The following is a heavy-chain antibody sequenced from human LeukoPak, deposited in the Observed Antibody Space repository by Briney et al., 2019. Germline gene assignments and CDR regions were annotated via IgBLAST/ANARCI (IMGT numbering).Heavy chain of an antibody. D-gene: IGHD4-4*01. CDR3: ASKTTVTTRGGIIDY. CDR1: GFTFSSYS. CDR2: ISSSSSYI. V-gene: IGHV3-21*01. J-gene: IGHJ4*02. Sequence: GGSLRLSCAASGFTFSSYSMNWVRQAPGKGLEWVSSISSSSSYIYYADSGKGRFTISRDNAKNSLYLQMNSLRAEDTAVYYCASKTTVTTRGGIIDYWGQGTLVTVSS.